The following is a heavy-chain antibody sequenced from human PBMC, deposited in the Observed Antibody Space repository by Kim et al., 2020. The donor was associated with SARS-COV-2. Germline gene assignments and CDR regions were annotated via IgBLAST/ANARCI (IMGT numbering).Heavy chain of an antibody. D-gene: IGHD6-13*01. Sequence: SNKYYAGSVKGRFTISRDNSKNTLYLQRNSRRAEDTAVYDCARDSGSSLDYWGQGTLVTVSS. J-gene: IGHJ4*02. CDR3: ARDSGSSLDY. V-gene: IGHV3-30*01. CDR2: SNK.